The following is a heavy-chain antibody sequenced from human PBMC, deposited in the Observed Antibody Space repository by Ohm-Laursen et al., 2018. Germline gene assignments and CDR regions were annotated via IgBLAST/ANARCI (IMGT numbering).Heavy chain of an antibody. Sequence: DTLSLTCTVSGDAINSSYGSWIRQPPGKGLEWIGFISNSGNTNYNPSLKSRVTISVDASKNQIYLKLGSVTVADTAVFYCARRGSGGRSFDYWGQGSLDTVSS. CDR3: ARRGSGGRSFDY. D-gene: IGHD2-15*01. V-gene: IGHV4-59*08. J-gene: IGHJ4*02. CDR1: GDAINSSY. CDR2: ISNSGNT.